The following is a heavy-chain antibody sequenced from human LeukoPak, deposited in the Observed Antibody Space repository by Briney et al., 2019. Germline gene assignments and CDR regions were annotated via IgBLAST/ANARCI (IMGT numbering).Heavy chain of an antibody. Sequence: GGSLRLSCAASGFTFSSYIMNWVRQAPGKGLEWVSSISSSSSYIYYADSVKGRFTISRDNAKNSLYLQMNSLRAEDTAVYYCARDLFDFWSGYPYYFDYWGQGTLVTVSS. J-gene: IGHJ4*02. V-gene: IGHV3-21*01. CDR1: GFTFSSYI. CDR2: ISSSSSYI. D-gene: IGHD3-3*01. CDR3: ARDLFDFWSGYPYYFDY.